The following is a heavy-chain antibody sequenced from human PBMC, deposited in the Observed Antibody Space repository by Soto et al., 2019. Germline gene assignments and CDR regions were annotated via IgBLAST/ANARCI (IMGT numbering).Heavy chain of an antibody. D-gene: IGHD1-7*01. J-gene: IGHJ3*01. CDR1: GFSLRTRGEG. Sequence: SGPKLVNTTQTLTLTSTFSGFSLRTRGEGVGWIRQPPGKALEWLALIYWNDDKSYSPSPKSRTTNTKDTSKNQVVLTMTNVDPVDTATYYCAQSRYNWNWDYAFDVWGQGTMVAV. V-gene: IGHV2-5*01. CDR3: AQSRYNWNWDYAFDV. CDR2: IYWNDDK.